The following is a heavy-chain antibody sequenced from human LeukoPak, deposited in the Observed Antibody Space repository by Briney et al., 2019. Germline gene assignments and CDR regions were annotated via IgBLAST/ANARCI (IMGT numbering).Heavy chain of an antibody. V-gene: IGHV3-23*01. D-gene: IGHD3-22*01. CDR1: GGSFSGYY. CDR3: ANPGGDYDRSGHEYVDP. J-gene: IGHJ5*02. CDR2: ISAGGST. Sequence: ASETLSLTCAVYGGSFSGYYWSWIRQPPGKGLEWVSGISAGGSTYYADSVKGRFSISRDNSKNTMYLQMNSLRAEDTAVYYCANPGGDYDRSGHEYVDPWGQGNLVTVSS.